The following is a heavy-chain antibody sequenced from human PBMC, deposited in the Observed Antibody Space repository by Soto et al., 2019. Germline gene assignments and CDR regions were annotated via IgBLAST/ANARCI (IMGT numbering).Heavy chain of an antibody. CDR2: IYYSGST. J-gene: IGHJ4*02. Sequence: SETLSLTCTVSGGSISSSSYYWGWIRQPPGKGLEWIGSIYYSGSTYYNPSLKSRVTISLDTSKNQFSLKLSSVTAADTAVYYCARRLRTRAPYYFDYWGQGTLVTVSS. D-gene: IGHD4-17*01. V-gene: IGHV4-39*01. CDR1: GGSISSSSYY. CDR3: ARRLRTRAPYYFDY.